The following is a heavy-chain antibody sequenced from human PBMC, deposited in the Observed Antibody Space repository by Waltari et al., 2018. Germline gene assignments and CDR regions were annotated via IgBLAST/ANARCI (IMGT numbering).Heavy chain of an antibody. Sequence: QVQLVQSGAEVKKPGASAKVSCKVSGYTLTELSMHWVRQAPGKGLGWMGGFDPEDGETIYAQKFQGRVTMTEDTSTDTAYMELSSLRSEDTAVYYCATTIFGVVEDAFDIWGQGTMVTVSS. CDR2: FDPEDGET. CDR1: GYTLTELS. J-gene: IGHJ3*02. V-gene: IGHV1-24*01. CDR3: ATTIFGVVEDAFDI. D-gene: IGHD3-3*01.